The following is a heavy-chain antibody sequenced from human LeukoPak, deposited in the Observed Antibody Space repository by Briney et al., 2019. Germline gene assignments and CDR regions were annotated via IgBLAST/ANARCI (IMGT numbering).Heavy chain of an antibody. J-gene: IGHJ6*02. CDR2: ISYDGSNK. CDR1: GFTFSNAW. D-gene: IGHD3-10*01. Sequence: SGGSLRLSCAASGFTFSNAWMSWVRQAPGKGLEWVAVISYDGSNKYYADSVKGRFTISRDNSKNTLYLQMNSLRAEDTAVYYCARPLRDRGTMVRGVYGMDVWGQGTTVTVSS. CDR3: ARPLRDRGTMVRGVYGMDV. V-gene: IGHV3-30*03.